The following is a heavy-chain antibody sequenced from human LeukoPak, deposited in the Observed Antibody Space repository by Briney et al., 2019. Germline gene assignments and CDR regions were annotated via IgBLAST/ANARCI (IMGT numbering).Heavy chain of an antibody. Sequence: PGGSLRLSCAASGFTFSVYAMSWVRQAPGKGLEWVSAISGSGDNNDNTYYADSVKGQFTISRDNSKNTLYLQMSSLRAEDTAVYYCARDTLFCSSGYCYHDIWGQGTMVTVSS. CDR3: ARDTLFCSSGYCYHDI. CDR2: ISGSGDNNDNT. D-gene: IGHD2-15*01. V-gene: IGHV3-23*01. J-gene: IGHJ3*02. CDR1: GFTFSVYA.